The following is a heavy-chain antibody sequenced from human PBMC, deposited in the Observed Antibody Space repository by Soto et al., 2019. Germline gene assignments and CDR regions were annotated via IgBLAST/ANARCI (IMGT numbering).Heavy chain of an antibody. CDR3: ARGGVVKLDY. V-gene: IGHV4-59*01. J-gene: IGHJ4*02. Sequence: PSETLSLTCTVSGASISGYYWSWIRQPPGKGLEWIGYIYYSGSTNYNPSLKSRVTISVDTSKNQFSLRLNSATTADTAVYYCARGGVVKLDYWGQGTLVTVSS. CDR1: GASISGYY. D-gene: IGHD2-15*01. CDR2: IYYSGST.